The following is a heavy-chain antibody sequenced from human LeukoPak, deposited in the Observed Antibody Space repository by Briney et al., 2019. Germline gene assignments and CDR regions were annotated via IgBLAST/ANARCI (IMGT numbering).Heavy chain of an antibody. CDR1: GFTFSSYG. CDR3: ARDGAWDIVLMVYPDY. J-gene: IGHJ4*02. V-gene: IGHV3-30*02. CDR2: IRYDGSNK. Sequence: GGSLRLSCAASGFTFSSYGMHWVRQAPGKGLEWVAFIRYDGSNKYYTDSVKGRFTISRDNAKNSLYLQMNSLRAEDTAVYYCARDGAWDIVLMVYPDYWGQGTLVTVSS. D-gene: IGHD2-8*01.